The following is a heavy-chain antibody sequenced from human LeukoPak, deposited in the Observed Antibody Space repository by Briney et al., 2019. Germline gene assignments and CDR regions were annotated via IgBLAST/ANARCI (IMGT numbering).Heavy chain of an antibody. V-gene: IGHV1-69*05. CDR3: ARHQQIDWLFGYYFDY. J-gene: IGHJ4*02. D-gene: IGHD3-9*01. CDR2: IIPIFGTA. Sequence: SVKVSCKASGGTFSSYAISWVRQAPGQGLEWMGGIIPIFGTANYAQKFQGRVTITTDESTSTAYMELSSLRSEDTAVYYCARHQQIDWLFGYYFDYWGQGTLVTVSS. CDR1: GGTFSSYA.